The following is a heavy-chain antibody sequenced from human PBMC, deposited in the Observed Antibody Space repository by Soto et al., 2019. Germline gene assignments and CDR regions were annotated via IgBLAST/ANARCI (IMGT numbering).Heavy chain of an antibody. D-gene: IGHD3-22*01. J-gene: IGHJ4*02. CDR1: GGSISSGGYS. CDR3: ARGRRDYYDSSGYYLFDY. Sequence: SETLSLTCAVSGGSISSGGYSWSWIRQPPGKGLEWIGYIYHSGSTYYNPSLKSRVTISVDRSKNQFSLKLSSVTAADTAVYYCARGRRDYYDSSGYYLFDYWGQGTLVTVSS. CDR2: IYHSGST. V-gene: IGHV4-30-2*01.